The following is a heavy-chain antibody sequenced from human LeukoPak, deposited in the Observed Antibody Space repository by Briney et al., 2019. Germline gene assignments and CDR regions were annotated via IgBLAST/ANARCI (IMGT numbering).Heavy chain of an antibody. D-gene: IGHD3-9*01. CDR1: GGSISSSSYY. V-gene: IGHV4-39*01. CDR3: ARHLDILTGPSSYFDY. Sequence: PSETLSLTCTVSGGSISSSSYYWGWIRQPPGKGLEWIGSIYYSGSTYYNPSLKSRVTISVDTSKNQFSLKLSSVTAADTAVYYCARHLDILTGPSSYFDYWGQGTLVTVSS. J-gene: IGHJ4*02. CDR2: IYYSGST.